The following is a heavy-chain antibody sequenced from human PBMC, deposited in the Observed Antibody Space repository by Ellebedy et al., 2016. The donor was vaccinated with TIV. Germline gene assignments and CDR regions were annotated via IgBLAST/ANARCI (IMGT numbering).Heavy chain of an antibody. CDR3: AKARRDSYSGYGHFNS. D-gene: IGHD5-12*01. Sequence: PGGSLRLSCAASGFTFSDYDMHWVRQAPGKGLEWVAFIRYDGSRRDYAESVKGRFTISRDNSKNTLILQMNSLRPEDTALFYCAKARRDSYSGYGHFNSWGQGTLVAVSS. V-gene: IGHV3-30*02. J-gene: IGHJ4*02. CDR2: IRYDGSRR. CDR1: GFTFSDYD.